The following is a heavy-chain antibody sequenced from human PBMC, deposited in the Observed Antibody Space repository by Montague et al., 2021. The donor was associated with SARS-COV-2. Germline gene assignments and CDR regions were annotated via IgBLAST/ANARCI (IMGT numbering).Heavy chain of an antibody. J-gene: IGHJ2*01. V-gene: IGHV4-39*01. Sequence: SETLSLTCTVSGDSIGRNSYYWGWIRQPPGKGLEWIGSMPYSGSTYHNPSLKSRVSISVDTSKNQFSLKLSSMTAADTAVYYCAKSAWHNWYFDIWGRGTLVTVSS. CDR2: MPYSGST. D-gene: IGHD2/OR15-2a*01. CDR3: AKSAWHNWYFDI. CDR1: GDSIGRNSYY.